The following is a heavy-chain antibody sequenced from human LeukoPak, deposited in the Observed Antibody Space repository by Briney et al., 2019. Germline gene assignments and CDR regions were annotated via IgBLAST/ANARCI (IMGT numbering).Heavy chain of an antibody. Sequence: GESLKISCKGSGYSFTSYWIGWVRQMPGKGLEWMGIIYPGDSDTRYSPSFQGQVTISADKSTSTAYLQWSSLKASDTAMYYCARLRPRDYYDSSGYYGAFDYWGRGTLVTVSS. D-gene: IGHD3-22*01. CDR3: ARLRPRDYYDSSGYYGAFDY. CDR1: GYSFTSYW. J-gene: IGHJ4*02. V-gene: IGHV5-51*01. CDR2: IYPGDSDT.